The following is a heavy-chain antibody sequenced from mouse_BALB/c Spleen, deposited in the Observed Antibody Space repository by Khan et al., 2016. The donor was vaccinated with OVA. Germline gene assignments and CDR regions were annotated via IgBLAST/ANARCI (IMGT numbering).Heavy chain of an antibody. V-gene: IGHV1S34*01. CDR3: ARTPLLELYSLDY. CDR1: GYSFTGYY. CDR2: ISCYNGAT. J-gene: IGHJ4*01. D-gene: IGHD2-12*01. Sequence: LVKTGASVKISCKTSGYSFTGYYMHWVKQSLGRSLEWIGYISCYNGATTYNQKFKGKATFTVDTSSSPFFLQFNCLTSEDSADYYWARTPLLELYSLDYGGQGTTVTVSS.